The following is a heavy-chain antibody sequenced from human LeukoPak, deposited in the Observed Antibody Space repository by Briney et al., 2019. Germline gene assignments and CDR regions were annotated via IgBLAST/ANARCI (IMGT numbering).Heavy chain of an antibody. V-gene: IGHV4-30-2*01. CDR2: IYHSGST. CDR3: ARWGGSIAAPPLPFGYYYYYMDV. J-gene: IGHJ6*03. Sequence: SETLSLTCTVSGGSISSGGYYWSWIRQPPGKGLEWIGYIYHSGSTYYNPSLKSRVTISVDRSKNQFSLKLSSVTAADTAVYYCARWGGSIAAPPLPFGYYYYYMDVWGKGTTVTVSS. D-gene: IGHD6-6*01. CDR1: GGSISSGGYY.